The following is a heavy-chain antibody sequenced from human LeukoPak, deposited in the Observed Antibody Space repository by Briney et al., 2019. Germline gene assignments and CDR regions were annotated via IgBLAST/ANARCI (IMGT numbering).Heavy chain of an antibody. V-gene: IGHV3-7*01. CDR1: GFTFSSYW. J-gene: IGHJ3*02. Sequence: PGGSLRLSCAASGFTFSSYWMSWVRQAPGKGLEWVANIKQDGSEKYYVDSVKGRFTISRDNAKNSLYLQMNSLRAEDTAVYYCARDGSGLLWFGSFDIWGQGTMVTVSS. CDR2: IKQDGSEK. D-gene: IGHD3-10*01. CDR3: ARDGSGLLWFGSFDI.